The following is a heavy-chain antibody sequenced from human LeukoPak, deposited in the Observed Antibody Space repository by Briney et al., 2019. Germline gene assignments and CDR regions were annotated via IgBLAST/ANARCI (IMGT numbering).Heavy chain of an antibody. Sequence: PGGSLRLSCAASGFTFGSYSMNWVRQAPGKGLEWVSSISSSSSYIYYADSVKGRFTISRDNAKNSLYLQMNSLRAEDTAVYYCARDYDSSGYYHWYFDLWGRGTLVTVSS. J-gene: IGHJ2*01. V-gene: IGHV3-21*01. D-gene: IGHD3-22*01. CDR2: ISSSSSYI. CDR3: ARDYDSSGYYHWYFDL. CDR1: GFTFGSYS.